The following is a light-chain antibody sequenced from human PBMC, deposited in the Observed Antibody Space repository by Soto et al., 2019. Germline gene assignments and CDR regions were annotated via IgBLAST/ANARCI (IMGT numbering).Light chain of an antibody. CDR2: EVN. V-gene: IGLV2-8*01. CDR3: SSYAGGNIWV. J-gene: IGLJ3*02. Sequence: QAVLTQPPSASGSPGQSVTISCTGTRSDVGGYNYVSWYQQHPGKAPKLLIYEVNKRPSGVPDRFSGSKSGNTASLTVSGLQAEDEADYYCSSYAGGNIWVFGGGTKLTVL. CDR1: RSDVGGYNY.